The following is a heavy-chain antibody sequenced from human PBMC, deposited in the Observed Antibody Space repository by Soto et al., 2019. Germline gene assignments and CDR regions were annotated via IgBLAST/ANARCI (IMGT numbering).Heavy chain of an antibody. J-gene: IGHJ3*02. CDR3: ARDSYGPHI. D-gene: IGHD4-17*01. CDR2: MSGSGSNI. V-gene: IGHV3-11*01. CDR1: GFTFSDSY. Sequence: QVKLVESGGGLVKPGGSLRLSCAASGFTFSDSYMSWIRQAPGQGLEWVSYMSGSGSNINYADSVKGRFTISRDNAKNSLYLQMNGLRAEDTAVYYCARDSYGPHIWGQGTMVTVSS.